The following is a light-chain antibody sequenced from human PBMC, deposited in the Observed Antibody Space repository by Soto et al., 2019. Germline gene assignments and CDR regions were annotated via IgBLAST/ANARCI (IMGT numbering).Light chain of an antibody. CDR3: QQYNNWPLT. CDR2: GAS. CDR1: QSVSSN. Sequence: EIVMTQSPATLSVSPGERATLSCRASQSVSSNLAWYQQKPGQAPRLLIYGASTRATGIPARFSGSGSGTEFTLTISSLKSEDFEVYYCQQYNNWPLTFGQGTRLEIK. J-gene: IGKJ5*01. V-gene: IGKV3-15*01.